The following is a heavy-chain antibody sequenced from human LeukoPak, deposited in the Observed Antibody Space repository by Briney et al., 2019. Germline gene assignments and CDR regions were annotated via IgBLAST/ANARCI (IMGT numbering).Heavy chain of an antibody. D-gene: IGHD5-18*01. CDR3: ARGAQLADY. CDR2: IGPDGGTT. V-gene: IGHV3-64*01. CDR1: GFTFHTYG. Sequence: GGSLRLSCAASGFTFHTYGMHWVRQAPGKRLEYVSGIGPDGGTTYYAKSVKGRFTISRDNSKSMVYLQMDSLTPDDMAVYYCARGAQLADYWGQGTLVTVSS. J-gene: IGHJ4*02.